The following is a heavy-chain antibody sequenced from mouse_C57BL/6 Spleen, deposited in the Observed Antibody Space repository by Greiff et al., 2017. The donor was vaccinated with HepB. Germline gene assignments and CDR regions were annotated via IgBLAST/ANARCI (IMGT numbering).Heavy chain of an antibody. CDR1: GFTFSSYG. Sequence: EVQVVESGGDLVKPGGSLKLSCAASGFTFSSYGMSWVRQTPDKRLEWVATISSGGSYTYYPDSVKGRFTISRDNAKNTLYLQMSSLKSEDTAMYCCASGITTVEGFAYWGQGTLVTVSA. V-gene: IGHV5-6*01. CDR3: ASGITTVEGFAY. D-gene: IGHD1-1*01. J-gene: IGHJ3*01. CDR2: ISSGGSYT.